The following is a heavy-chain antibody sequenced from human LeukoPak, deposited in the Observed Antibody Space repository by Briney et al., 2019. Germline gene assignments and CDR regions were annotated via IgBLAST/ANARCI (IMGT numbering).Heavy chain of an antibody. CDR1: GGSISSYY. CDR2: IYTSGST. Sequence: SETLFLTCTVSGGSISSYYWSWIRQPAEKGLEWIGRIYTSGSTNYNPSLKSRVTMSVDTSKNQFSLKLSSVTAADTAVYYCARGRPFDWLFDYWGQGTLVTVSS. CDR3: ARGRPFDWLFDY. J-gene: IGHJ4*02. D-gene: IGHD3-9*01. V-gene: IGHV4-4*07.